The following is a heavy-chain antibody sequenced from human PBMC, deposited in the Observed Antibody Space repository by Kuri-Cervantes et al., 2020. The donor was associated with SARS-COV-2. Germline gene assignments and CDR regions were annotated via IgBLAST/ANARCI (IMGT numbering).Heavy chain of an antibody. J-gene: IGHJ6*02. V-gene: IGHV4-34*01. D-gene: IGHD6-19*01. CDR2: MNLFGYM. CDR1: GGSFGTYS. Sequence: SETLSLTCSVSGGSFGTYSWNWIRQPPGGGLEWIGEMNLFGYMYKYPSLEGRVSISMDTSKSQFSLKLHSVTAADTAIYYCARSSAWSGSSHYSGMDVWGQGTRVTVSS. CDR3: ARSSAWSGSSHYSGMDV.